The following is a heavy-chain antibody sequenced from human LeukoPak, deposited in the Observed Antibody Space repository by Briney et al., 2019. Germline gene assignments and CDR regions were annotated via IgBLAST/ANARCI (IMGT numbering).Heavy chain of an antibody. CDR2: INPSGGST. CDR1: GYTFTSYY. V-gene: IGHV1-46*01. Sequence: ASVKVSCKASGYTFTSYYMHWVRQAPGQGLERMGIINPSGGSTSYAQKFQGRVTMTRDMSTSTDYMELSSLRSEDTAVYYCARDNSVEDTAWWFDPWGQGTLVTVSS. J-gene: IGHJ5*02. CDR3: ARDNSVEDTAWWFDP. D-gene: IGHD4-23*01.